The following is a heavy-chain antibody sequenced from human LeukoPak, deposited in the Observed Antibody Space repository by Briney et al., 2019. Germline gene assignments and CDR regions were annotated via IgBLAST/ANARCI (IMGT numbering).Heavy chain of an antibody. CDR2: ISYNGSNK. CDR3: ARGRNTRSFDY. V-gene: IGHV3-30*04. Sequence: GRSLRLSCAASGFPFSFYAMHWGREAPGKGLEWVGVISYNGSNKYYADSVKGRFTLSRDNSKNMLFLQMNSLRAEDTAVYYCARGRNTRSFDYWGQGTLVTVSS. CDR1: GFPFSFYA. D-gene: IGHD2-2*01. J-gene: IGHJ4*02.